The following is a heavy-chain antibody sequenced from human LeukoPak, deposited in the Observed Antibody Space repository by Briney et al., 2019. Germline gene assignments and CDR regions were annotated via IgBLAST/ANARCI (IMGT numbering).Heavy chain of an antibody. D-gene: IGHD5-18*01. V-gene: IGHV3-66*02. Sequence: GGXLRLSCAASGFTVSSNYMSWVRQAPGKGLEWVSVIYSGGSTYYADSVKGRFTISRDNSKNTLYLQMNSLRAEDTAVYYCARVGDTAMVVDAFDIWGQGTMVTVSS. CDR3: ARVGDTAMVVDAFDI. J-gene: IGHJ3*02. CDR2: IYSGGST. CDR1: GFTVSSNY.